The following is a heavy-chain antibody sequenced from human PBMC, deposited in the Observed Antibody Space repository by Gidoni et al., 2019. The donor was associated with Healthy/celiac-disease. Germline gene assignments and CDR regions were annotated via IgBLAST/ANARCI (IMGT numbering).Heavy chain of an antibody. D-gene: IGHD3-10*01. CDR3: ARQSREWFGEWWFDP. Sequence: QLQLQESGPGLVKPSETLSLTCTVSAGSIRSSSYYWDWLRQPPGKGLEWIGSIYYSGSSYYNPSLKSRVTISVDTSKNQFSLKLSSVTASDTAVYYCARQSREWFGEWWFDPWGQGTLVTVSS. CDR1: AGSIRSSSYY. J-gene: IGHJ5*02. CDR2: IYYSGSS. V-gene: IGHV4-39*01.